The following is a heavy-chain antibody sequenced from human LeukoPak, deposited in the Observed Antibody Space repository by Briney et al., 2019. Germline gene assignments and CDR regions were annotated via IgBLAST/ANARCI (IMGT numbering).Heavy chain of an antibody. CDR2: ISNDGGGT. J-gene: IGHJ4*02. D-gene: IGHD3-22*01. V-gene: IGHV3-23*01. CDR3: AKGSSGYFFDL. Sequence: GGSLRLSCAASGFIFNNYGLIWVRQAPGKGLEWVSAISNDGGGTNYADFVKGRFTISRDNSKNTLFLQMDSLRAEDTALYYCAKGSSGYFFDLWGQGTLVTVSS. CDR1: GFIFNNYG.